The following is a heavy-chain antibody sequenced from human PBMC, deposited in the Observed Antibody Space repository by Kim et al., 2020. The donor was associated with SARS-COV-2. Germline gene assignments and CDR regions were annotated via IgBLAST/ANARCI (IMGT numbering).Heavy chain of an antibody. D-gene: IGHD3-9*01. CDR2: IIPILGIA. Sequence: SVKVSCKASGGTFSNYAISWVRQAPGQGLEWMGRIIPILGIANYAQKFQGRVTITADKSTSTAYMELSSLRSEDTAVYYCARDEGRWFDILTGYYYYGMNVWGQGTAATVSS. CDR1: GGTFSNYA. CDR3: ARDEGRWFDILTGYYYYGMNV. V-gene: IGHV1-69*04. J-gene: IGHJ6*01.